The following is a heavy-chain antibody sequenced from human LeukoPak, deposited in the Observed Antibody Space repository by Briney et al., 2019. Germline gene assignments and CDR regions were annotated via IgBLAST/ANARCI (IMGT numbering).Heavy chain of an antibody. CDR2: IYTSGST. CDR1: GSISSYY. Sequence: SETLSVTCTVSGSISSYYWGWIRQPPGKGLEWIGYIYTSGSTNYNPSLKSRVTISVDTSKNQFSLDLSSVTAADTAVYYCARQKCTSTSCLTKNAFDIWGQGTMVTVSS. J-gene: IGHJ3*02. D-gene: IGHD2-2*01. V-gene: IGHV4-4*09. CDR3: ARQKCTSTSCLTKNAFDI.